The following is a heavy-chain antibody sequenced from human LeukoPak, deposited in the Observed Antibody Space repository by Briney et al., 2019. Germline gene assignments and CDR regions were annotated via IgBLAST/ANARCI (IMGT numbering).Heavy chain of an antibody. Sequence: GGSLRLSCAASGFIFSSYWMHWVRQAPGKGLVWVSRIDTDGTDTTYADSVKGRFTISRDNAKNTLYLQMNSLRAEDTAVYYCARPRAYDSRDLDYWGQGTLVTVSS. D-gene: IGHD3-16*01. V-gene: IGHV3-74*01. CDR3: ARPRAYDSRDLDY. CDR1: GFIFSSYW. J-gene: IGHJ4*02. CDR2: IDTDGTDT.